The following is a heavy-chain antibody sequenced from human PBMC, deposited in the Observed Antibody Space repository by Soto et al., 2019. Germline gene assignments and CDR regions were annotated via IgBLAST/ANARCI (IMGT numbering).Heavy chain of an antibody. D-gene: IGHD6-13*01. J-gene: IGHJ5*02. CDR2: INAGSGNT. CDR3: AIGLAADGA. CDR1: GYTFTHYA. V-gene: IGHV1-3*01. Sequence: QVQLVQSGAEVKKPGASVKVSCTASGYTFTHYAIHWVRHAPGQRLEWMGFINAGSGNTKYSQTFQGRLTFTKDTSASTAYMDLSSLRSEDTAIYYCAIGLAADGAWGQGTLVTVSS.